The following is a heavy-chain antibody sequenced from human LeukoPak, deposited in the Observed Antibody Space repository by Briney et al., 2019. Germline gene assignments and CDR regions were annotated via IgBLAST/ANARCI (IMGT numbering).Heavy chain of an antibody. Sequence: ASVKVSCKAFNYTFTSCGISWVRQAPGKGLEWMAWISPYNGKTLYAEKYQGRVTLTTETSTDTAFMELTSLTSDDTAVYYCARDLSKLDYWGQGTLVSVSS. CDR1: NYTFTSCG. CDR2: ISPYNGKT. D-gene: IGHD4-11*01. CDR3: ARDLSKLDY. V-gene: IGHV1-18*01. J-gene: IGHJ4*02.